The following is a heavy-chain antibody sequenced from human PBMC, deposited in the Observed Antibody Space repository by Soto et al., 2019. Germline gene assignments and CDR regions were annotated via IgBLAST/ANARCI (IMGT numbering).Heavy chain of an antibody. Sequence: QLQLQESGPGLVKPSETLSLTCSVSGGSISSSSYYWGWIRQPPGKGLEWIGSMDYSGTGYYNPSLKSRVILSIDTPKTQFSLKLSSVSAADTAVYFCARASAEKFDHWGQGTLVTFAS. CDR2: MDYSGTG. CDR3: ARASAEKFDH. V-gene: IGHV4-39*01. J-gene: IGHJ4*02. CDR1: GGSISSSSYY.